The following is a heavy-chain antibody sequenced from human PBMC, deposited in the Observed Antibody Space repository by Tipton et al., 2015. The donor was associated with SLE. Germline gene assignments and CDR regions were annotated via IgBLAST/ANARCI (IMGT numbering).Heavy chain of an antibody. V-gene: IGHV4-4*07. CDR1: GGSINSFY. CDR2: LYVSEITGST. CDR3: ARHGSHAQGALYYYFES. J-gene: IGHJ4*02. D-gene: IGHD1-26*01. Sequence: TLSLTCTVSGGSINSFYWNWVRQSAGKGLEWIGRLYVSEITGSTNYNPSLKGRVTMSVDTSKHQFSLKVTSVTAADTAVYYCARHGSHAQGALYYYFESWGQGTQVTVSS.